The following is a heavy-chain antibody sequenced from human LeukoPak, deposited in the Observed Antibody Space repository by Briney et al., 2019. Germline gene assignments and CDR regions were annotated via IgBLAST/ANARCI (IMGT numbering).Heavy chain of an antibody. J-gene: IGHJ4*02. CDR1: GFTFSSYT. CDR3: ARALTTLTYEGY. D-gene: IGHD1-1*01. V-gene: IGHV3-21*01. CDR2: ISGSNSYI. Sequence: GGSLRLSCAASGFTFSSYTMHWIRQAPGKGLEWVSSISGSNSYIFYADSVKGRFTVSRDSAKDSLYLQMNSLRAEDTAVYYCARALTTLTYEGYWGQGTLVTVSS.